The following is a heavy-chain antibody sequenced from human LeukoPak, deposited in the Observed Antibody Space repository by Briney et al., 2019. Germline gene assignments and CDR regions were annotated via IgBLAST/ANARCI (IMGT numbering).Heavy chain of an antibody. D-gene: IGHD5-12*01. CDR2: ISGSGRTM. CDR1: GFTFSSYE. CDR3: ARGGLYGYDVFDY. J-gene: IGHJ4*02. V-gene: IGHV3-48*03. Sequence: GGSLRLSCAASGFTFSSYEMNWVRQAPGKGLEWVSYISGSGRTMSYADSVRGRFTISRDNAKNSLYLQMNSLRVEDTAVYHCARGGLYGYDVFDYWGQGTLVTVSS.